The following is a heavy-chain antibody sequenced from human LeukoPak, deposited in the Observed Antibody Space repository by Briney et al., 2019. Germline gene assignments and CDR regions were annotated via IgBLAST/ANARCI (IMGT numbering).Heavy chain of an antibody. CDR3: AHRPANAYAEYFDY. Sequence: SGPTLFQPTPTLTLTFTFSGFSLPTGGGGVGWVRQPPVKPLEWLTLIYWNEDARYSPSLKTRRTITKDSSKKQVVLFITDSDPVDTATYYCAHRPANAYAEYFDYWGQGILVAVSS. CDR1: GFSLPTGGGG. V-gene: IGHV2-5*01. J-gene: IGHJ4*02. CDR2: IYWNEDA. D-gene: IGHD3-16*01.